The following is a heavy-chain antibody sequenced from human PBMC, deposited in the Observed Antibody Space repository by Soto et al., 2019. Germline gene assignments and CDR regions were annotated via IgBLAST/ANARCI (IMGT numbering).Heavy chain of an antibody. Sequence: GASVQVSCKASGYTFTSYYMHWVRQAPGQGLEWMGIINPSGGSTSYAQKFQGRVTMTRDTSTSTVYMELSSLRSEDTAVYYCARWDYYYDSSGYYNDIDYWGQGTLVTVSS. CDR1: GYTFTSYY. V-gene: IGHV1-46*01. J-gene: IGHJ4*02. D-gene: IGHD3-22*01. CDR3: ARWDYYYDSSGYYNDIDY. CDR2: INPSGGST.